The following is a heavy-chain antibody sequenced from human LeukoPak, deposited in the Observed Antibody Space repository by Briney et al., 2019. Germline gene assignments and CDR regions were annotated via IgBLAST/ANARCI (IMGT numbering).Heavy chain of an antibody. CDR2: ISSSSSYI. V-gene: IGHV3-21*01. CDR1: GFTFSSYS. D-gene: IGHD2-2*01. CDR3: ARDGPFSSTSWNAFDI. Sequence: PGGSLRLSCAASGFTFSSYSMNWVRQAPGKGLEWVSSISSSSSYIYYADSVKGRFTISRDNAKNSLYLQMNSLRAEDTAVYYCARDGPFSSTSWNAFDIWGQGTMITVSS. J-gene: IGHJ3*02.